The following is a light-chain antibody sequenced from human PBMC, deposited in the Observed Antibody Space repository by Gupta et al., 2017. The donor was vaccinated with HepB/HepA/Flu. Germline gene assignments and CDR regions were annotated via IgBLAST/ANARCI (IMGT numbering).Light chain of an antibody. CDR3: VQNMGSGIYV. V-gene: IGLV8-61*01. CDR2: RKN. CDR1: SGSVSTSYY. J-gene: IGLJ3*02. Sequence: QTVVPQEPSSSAPPRGTVTLTCGLSSGSVSTSYYPSWYQQTPGQTPRRRIFRKNRRSSGVPDRFSDSMLGNKAALTITGAKADEESVYYCVQNMGSGIYVFGGGTKLTVL.